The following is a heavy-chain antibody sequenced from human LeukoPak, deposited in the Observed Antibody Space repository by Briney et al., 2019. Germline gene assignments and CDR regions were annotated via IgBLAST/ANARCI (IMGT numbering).Heavy chain of an antibody. D-gene: IGHD3-10*01. CDR2: ISGRGGST. J-gene: IGHJ4*02. CDR1: RFTFSNYA. V-gene: IGHV3-23*01. Sequence: PGGSLRLSCAASRFTFSNYAMSWVRQAPGKGLEGVSVISGRGGSTYYAHSMRARFPISRDNSKNTLYLQMNSLRAEDTAVYYCAKQYYGSGSDYVRFDYWGQGTLVTVSS. CDR3: AKQYYGSGSDYVRFDY.